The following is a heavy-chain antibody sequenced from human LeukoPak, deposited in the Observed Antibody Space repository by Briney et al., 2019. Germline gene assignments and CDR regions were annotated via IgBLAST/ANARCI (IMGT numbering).Heavy chain of an antibody. CDR1: GDSISSTYY. J-gene: IGHJ3*02. V-gene: IGHV4-59*01. D-gene: IGHD3-3*01. CDR3: ARGHYDFWSGDAFDI. CDR2: ISYSGNT. Sequence: SETLSLTCTVSGDSISSTYYWTWIRQPPGKGLEWIGYISYSGNTNYNPSLKSRVTISVDTSKNQFSLKLSSVTAADTAVYYCARGHYDFWSGDAFDIWGQGTMVTVSS.